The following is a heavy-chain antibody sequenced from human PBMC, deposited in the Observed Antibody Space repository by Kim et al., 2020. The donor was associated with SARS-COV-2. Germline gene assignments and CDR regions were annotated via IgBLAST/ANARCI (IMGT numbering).Heavy chain of an antibody. J-gene: IGHJ6*02. V-gene: IGHV4-61*02. CDR1: GGSVSSDGYH. CDR2: IYAGGST. CDR3: ARGGGWRNEYYYGLDV. Sequence: SETLSLTCTVSGGSVSSDGYHWSWLRQSAGETLEWIGRIYAGGSTTFNPSLKSRVTIALDTSKNQFSLKLSSVTAADTAVYYCARGGGWRNEYYYGLDVWGQGTTVTVSS. D-gene: IGHD6-19*01.